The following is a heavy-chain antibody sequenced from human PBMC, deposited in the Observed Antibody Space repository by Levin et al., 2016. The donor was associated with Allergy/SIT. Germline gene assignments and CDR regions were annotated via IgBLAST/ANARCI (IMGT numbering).Heavy chain of an antibody. J-gene: IGHJ3*02. CDR3: ASGLYSSSRPDAFDI. Sequence: WIRQPPGKGLEWIGYIYYSGSTYYNPSLKSRVTISVDTSKNQFSLKLSSVTAADTAVYYCASGLYSSSRPDAFDIWGQGTMVTVSS. D-gene: IGHD6-6*01. CDR2: IYYSGST. V-gene: IGHV4-31*02.